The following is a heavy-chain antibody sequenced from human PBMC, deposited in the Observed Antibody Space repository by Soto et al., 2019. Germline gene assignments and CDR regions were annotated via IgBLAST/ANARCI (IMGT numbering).Heavy chain of an antibody. D-gene: IGHD2-2*01. CDR1: GYTVTGNY. Sequence: QVQLVQSGAEVKRRGASVKVSCKASGYTVTGNYRQWVRQAPEQGLEWMGWINPNTGVTHYAHKFQGWVTMTRDTSTSTAYMELRSLKFDDTAVYYCAREFTSSRFDYWGQGSLVTVPS. V-gene: IGHV1-2*04. CDR3: AREFTSSRFDY. CDR2: INPNTGVT. J-gene: IGHJ4*02.